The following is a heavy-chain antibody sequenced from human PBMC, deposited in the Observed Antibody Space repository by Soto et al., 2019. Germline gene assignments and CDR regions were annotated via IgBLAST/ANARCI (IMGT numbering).Heavy chain of an antibody. CDR2: IHYRGST. CDR1: GGSITGAYH. D-gene: IGHD2-15*01. V-gene: IGHV4-31*03. Sequence: QVQLQESGPGLVKSSETLSLTCNVSGGSITGAYHWNWIRQHPGKGLEWIGSIHYRGSTYYNPSLKTRITISLDRSNNQFSLKLSSVTAADTAVYYCARVRDSFGLDVWGQGTTVTVSS. CDR3: ARVRDSFGLDV. J-gene: IGHJ6*02.